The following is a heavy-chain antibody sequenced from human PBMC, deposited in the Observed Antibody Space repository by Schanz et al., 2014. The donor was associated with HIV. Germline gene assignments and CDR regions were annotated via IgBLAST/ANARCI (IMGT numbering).Heavy chain of an antibody. Sequence: EVQLLESGGDLVLPGGSLRLSCAASGFTFNNYAMTWVRQAPGKGLEWVSSISESGGRSYYADSVNGRFTISRDNSKNTLYLQMTTLRTEDTAVYYCAKPEYDSRGNSQSHFDSWGQGTLVTVSS. CDR1: GFTFNNYA. V-gene: IGHV3-23*01. D-gene: IGHD3-22*01. CDR2: ISESGGRS. J-gene: IGHJ4*02. CDR3: AKPEYDSRGNSQSHFDS.